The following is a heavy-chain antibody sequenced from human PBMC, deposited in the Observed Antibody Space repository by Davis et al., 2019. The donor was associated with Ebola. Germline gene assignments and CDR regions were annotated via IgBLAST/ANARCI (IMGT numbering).Heavy chain of an antibody. Sequence: GESLKISCAASGFTFSSYGMHWVRQAPGKGLEWVAVISYDGSNKYYADSVKGRFTISRDNSKNALYLQMNSLRPEDTAVYYCAKFPYYYDSSGYYYPDYWGQGTLVTVSS. CDR3: AKFPYYYDSSGYYYPDY. CDR1: GFTFSSYG. V-gene: IGHV3-30*18. J-gene: IGHJ4*02. CDR2: ISYDGSNK. D-gene: IGHD3-22*01.